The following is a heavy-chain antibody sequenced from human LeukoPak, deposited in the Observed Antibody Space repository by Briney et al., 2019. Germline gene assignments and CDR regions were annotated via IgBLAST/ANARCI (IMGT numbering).Heavy chain of an antibody. Sequence: GGSLRLSCAASGFTFSDYYMSWIRQAPGKGLEWVSYISSSGSTIYYADSVKGRFTISRDNSKNTLYLQMNSLRAEDTAVYYCAKLNSWYDTSFDYWGQGTLVTVSS. CDR3: AKLNSWYDTSFDY. CDR1: GFTFSDYY. J-gene: IGHJ4*02. V-gene: IGHV3-11*04. D-gene: IGHD3-22*01. CDR2: ISSSGSTI.